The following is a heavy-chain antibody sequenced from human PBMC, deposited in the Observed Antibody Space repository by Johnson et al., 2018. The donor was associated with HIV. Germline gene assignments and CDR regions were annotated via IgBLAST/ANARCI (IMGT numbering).Heavy chain of an antibody. D-gene: IGHD6-19*01. CDR1: GFTFSSYG. CDR3: ASGIAVAGTLLDAFDI. V-gene: IGHV3-30*02. J-gene: IGHJ3*02. CDR2: IRYDGSNK. Sequence: VQLVESGGGLVQPGGSLRLSCAASGFTFSSYGMHWVRQAPGKGLEWVAFIRYDGSNKYYADSVKGRFTISRDNSKNTLYLQMNSLRAEDTAVYYCASGIAVAGTLLDAFDIWGRGTIITVSS.